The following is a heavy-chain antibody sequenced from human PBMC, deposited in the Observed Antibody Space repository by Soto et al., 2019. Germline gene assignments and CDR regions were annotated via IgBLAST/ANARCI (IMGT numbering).Heavy chain of an antibody. CDR3: ITGTWIQLWLADY. CDR2: IQGRTHGGTT. V-gene: IGHV3-15*01. Sequence: EAHLVESGGGLVEPGGSLRLSCVASGFTFTNACMTWVRQVPGKGLEWVGHIQGRTHGGTTDYAAPVKSRFTISQDDSKNTLYLQMNSLNSEDTAVYYCITGTWIQLWLADYWGQGTLVTVSS. D-gene: IGHD5-18*01. J-gene: IGHJ4*02. CDR1: GFTFTNAC.